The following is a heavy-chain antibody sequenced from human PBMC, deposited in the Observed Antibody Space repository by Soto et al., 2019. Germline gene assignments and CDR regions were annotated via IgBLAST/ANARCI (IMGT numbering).Heavy chain of an antibody. Sequence: EVQLVESGGGLVQPGGSLRLSCAASGFAFSHYWMHWVRQPPGKGLEWISRISTNGVDTTYSDSVKGRFTVSRDNAKNTVYLQMNSMRAEDTAVYYCARFGTYYDSSGFAYWGQGTPLTVSS. V-gene: IGHV3-74*01. D-gene: IGHD3-22*01. J-gene: IGHJ4*02. CDR2: ISTNGVDT. CDR1: GFAFSHYW. CDR3: ARFGTYYDSSGFAY.